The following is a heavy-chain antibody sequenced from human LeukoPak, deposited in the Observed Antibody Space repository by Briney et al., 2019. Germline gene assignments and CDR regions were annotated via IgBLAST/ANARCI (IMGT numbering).Heavy chain of an antibody. D-gene: IGHD1/OR15-1a*01. J-gene: IGHJ3*02. CDR3: ARVVRTGNKHDAFDI. CDR1: DGSINSYY. V-gene: IGHV4-59*12. CDR2: IYYNGNT. Sequence: PSETLSLTCSVSDGSINSYYWNWIRRPPGKGLEWIGYIYYNGNTNYRPSLKSRVTMSVDTSKNLFSLKLSSVTAADTAVYYCARVVRTGNKHDAFDIWGQGTMVTVSS.